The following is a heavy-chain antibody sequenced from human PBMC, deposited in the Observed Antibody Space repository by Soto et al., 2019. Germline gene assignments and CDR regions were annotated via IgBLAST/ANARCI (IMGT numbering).Heavy chain of an antibody. J-gene: IGHJ4*02. CDR3: ARRYCSGGSCYSGDFDY. CDR1: GYSFTSYW. CDR2: IYPGDPDT. V-gene: IGHV5-51*01. Sequence: PGESLKICCKGSGYSFTSYWIGWVRQMPGKGLEWMGIIYPGDPDTRYSPSFQGQVTISADKSISTAYLQWSSLKASDTAMYYCARRYCSGGSCYSGDFDYWGQGTLVTVSS. D-gene: IGHD2-15*01.